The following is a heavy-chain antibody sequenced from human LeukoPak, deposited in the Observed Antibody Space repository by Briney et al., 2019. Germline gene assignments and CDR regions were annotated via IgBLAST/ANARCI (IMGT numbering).Heavy chain of an antibody. CDR2: ISSSSSYI. J-gene: IGHJ3*02. Sequence: TGGSLRLSCAASGFTFSDYYMSWIRQAPGKGLEWVSSISSSSSYIYYADSVKGRFTISRDNAKNSLYLQMNSLRAEDTAVYYCARPYSSGLDAFDIWGQGTMVTVSS. CDR1: GFTFSDYY. V-gene: IGHV3-11*06. D-gene: IGHD6-19*01. CDR3: ARPYSSGLDAFDI.